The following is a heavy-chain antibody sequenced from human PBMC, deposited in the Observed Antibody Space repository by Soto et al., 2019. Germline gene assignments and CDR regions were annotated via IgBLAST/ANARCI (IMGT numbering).Heavy chain of an antibody. CDR3: ARVRFGEWGYAMDV. J-gene: IGHJ6*02. Sequence: QVQLVESGGGLVKPGGSLRLSCAASGLTFSDCYMNWIRQAPGKGLEWVSYISSSGSSINYAGSVKGRFTISRDNAKNSRYWQMNSLRAEDTAMYYCARVRFGEWGYAMDVWGQGTTVTVSS. CDR2: ISSSGSSI. CDR1: GLTFSDCY. D-gene: IGHD3-10*01. V-gene: IGHV3-11*01.